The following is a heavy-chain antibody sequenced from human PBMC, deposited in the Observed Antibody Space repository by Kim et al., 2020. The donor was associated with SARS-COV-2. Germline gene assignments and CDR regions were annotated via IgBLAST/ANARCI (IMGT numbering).Heavy chain of an antibody. CDR2: ISGSGGST. Sequence: GGSLRLSCAASGFSFSSYAMSWVRQAPGKGLEWVSAISGSGGSTYYADSVKGRFTISRDNSKNTLYLQMNSLRAEDKAVYYCANLPVVGNCSITSCYVPNWGQGTLVSVSS. J-gene: IGHJ4*02. V-gene: IGHV3-23*01. D-gene: IGHD2-2*01. CDR1: GFSFSSYA. CDR3: ANLPVVGNCSITSCYVPN.